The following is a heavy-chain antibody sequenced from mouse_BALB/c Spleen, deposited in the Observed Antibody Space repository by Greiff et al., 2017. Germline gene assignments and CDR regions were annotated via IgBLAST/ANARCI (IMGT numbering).Heavy chain of an antibody. Sequence: EVKLMESGGGLVQPGGSLRLSCATSGFTFTDYYMSWVRQPPGKALEWLGFIRNKANGYTTEYSASVKGRVTISRDNSQSILYLQMNTLRAEDSATYYCARDSYLYYFDYWGQGTTLTVSS. J-gene: IGHJ2*01. V-gene: IGHV7-3*02. CDR2: IRNKANGYTT. D-gene: IGHD5-5*01. CDR1: GFTFTDYY. CDR3: ARDSYLYYFDY.